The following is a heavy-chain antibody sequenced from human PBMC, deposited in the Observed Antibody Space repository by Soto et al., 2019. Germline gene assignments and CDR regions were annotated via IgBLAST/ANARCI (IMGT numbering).Heavy chain of an antibody. CDR3: ASSYYDSGGYYGVYFDY. Sequence: ASVKVSCKASGYTFTSYGIRWVRQAPGQGLEWMGWISAYNGNTNYAQKLQGRVTMTTDTSTSTAYMELRSLRSDDTAVYYCASSYYDSGGYYGVYFDYWGQGTMVTVYS. V-gene: IGHV1-18*04. D-gene: IGHD3-22*01. J-gene: IGHJ4*02. CDR1: GYTFTSYG. CDR2: ISAYNGNT.